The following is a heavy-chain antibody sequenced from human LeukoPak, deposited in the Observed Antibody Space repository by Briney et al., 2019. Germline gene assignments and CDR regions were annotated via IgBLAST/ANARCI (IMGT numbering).Heavy chain of an antibody. CDR2: IYHSGST. J-gene: IGHJ3*02. V-gene: IGHV4-4*02. CDR3: ARDGDYGDYAPAPADAFDI. D-gene: IGHD4-17*01. Sequence: SGTLSLTCAVSGGSISSSNWWRWVRQPPGKGPEWIGEIYHSGSTNYNPSLKSRVTISVDKSKNQFSLKLSSVTAADTAVYYCARDGDYGDYAPAPADAFDIWGQGTMVTVSS. CDR1: GGSISSSNW.